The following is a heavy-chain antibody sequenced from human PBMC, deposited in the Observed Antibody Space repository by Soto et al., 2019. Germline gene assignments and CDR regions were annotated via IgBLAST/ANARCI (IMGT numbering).Heavy chain of an antibody. CDR1: GGSISSYY. J-gene: IGHJ5*02. CDR2: IYYSGST. Sequence: PSETLSLTCTVSGGSISSYYWSWIRQPPGKGLEWIGYIYYSGSTNYNPSLKSRVTISVDTSKDQFSLKLSSVTAADTAVYYCASHRAIAAAGIGWFDPWGQGTLVTVSS. CDR3: ASHRAIAAAGIGWFDP. V-gene: IGHV4-59*08. D-gene: IGHD6-13*01.